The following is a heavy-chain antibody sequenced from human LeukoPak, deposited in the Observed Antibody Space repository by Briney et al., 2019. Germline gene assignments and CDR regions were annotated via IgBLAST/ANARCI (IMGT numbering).Heavy chain of an antibody. J-gene: IGHJ4*02. CDR2: IKKDGSEK. D-gene: IGHD5-18*01. Sequence: GGSLRLSCAASGFTFSSYWMSWVCQAPGKGLEWVANIKKDGSEKYYVDSVKGRFTISRDNAKTSLYLQMNSLRAEDTAVYYCARDLSGVTGYTYGRGIDYWGQGTLVTVSS. CDR1: GFTFSSYW. V-gene: IGHV3-7*01. CDR3: ARDLSGVTGYTYGRGIDY.